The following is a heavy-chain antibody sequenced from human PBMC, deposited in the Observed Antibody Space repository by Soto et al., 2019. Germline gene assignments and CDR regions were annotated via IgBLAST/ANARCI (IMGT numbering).Heavy chain of an antibody. V-gene: IGHV3-33*01. Sequence: QVQLVESGGGVVQPGRSLRLSCAAPGFTFSSYGMHWVRQAPCKGLEWVAVIWYDGSNKYYADSVKGQFTISRDNSKNTLYLQMNSLRAEDTAVYYCARGLNNVVVDAIHFDYWGQGPLVTVSS. J-gene: IGHJ4*02. CDR1: GFTFSSYG. D-gene: IGHD2-21*01. CDR2: IWYDGSNK. CDR3: ARGLNNVVVDAIHFDY.